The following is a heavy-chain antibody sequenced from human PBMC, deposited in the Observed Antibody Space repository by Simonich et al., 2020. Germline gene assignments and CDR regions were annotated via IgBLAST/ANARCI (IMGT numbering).Heavy chain of an antibody. D-gene: IGHD6-13*01. V-gene: IGHV1-18*01. Sequence: QVQLVQSGAEVKKPGASVKVSCQASGYTFTRFGISWGRQAPGQGLGWMGGISAYNGNTNYAQQLQCRVTMTTDTSTSTAYMELRSLRSDDTAVYYCARDQGGRAAAATDYWGQGTLVTVAS. J-gene: IGHJ4*02. CDR1: GYTFTRFG. CDR3: ARDQGGRAAAATDY. CDR2: ISAYNGNT.